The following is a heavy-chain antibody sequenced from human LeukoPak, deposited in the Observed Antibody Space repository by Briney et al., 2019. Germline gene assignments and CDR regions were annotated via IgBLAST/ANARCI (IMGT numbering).Heavy chain of an antibody. J-gene: IGHJ4*02. CDR2: ISGSGGST. CDR3: ARQLGYCSDGNCYFDY. Sequence: GGSLRLCCAASGFTFSSYAMSWVRQAPGKGLEWVSAISGSGGSTYYADSVKGRFTISRDNSKNTLYLQMNSLRAEDTAVYFCARQLGYCSDGNCYFDYWGQGTLVTVS. CDR1: GFTFSSYA. V-gene: IGHV3-23*01. D-gene: IGHD2-15*01.